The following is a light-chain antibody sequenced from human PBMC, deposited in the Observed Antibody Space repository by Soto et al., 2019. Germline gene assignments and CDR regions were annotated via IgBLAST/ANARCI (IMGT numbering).Light chain of an antibody. CDR3: KQYNSPAT. CDR1: QSISSW. CDR2: DAS. J-gene: IGKJ4*01. Sequence: DIQMTQSPSTLSASVGDRVTITCRASQSISSWLAWYQQKPGKAPKLLIYDASSLESGVPSRFSGSGSGTEFTLTISSLQPDDFAPYYCKQYNSPATFGGGTKVEIK. V-gene: IGKV1-5*01.